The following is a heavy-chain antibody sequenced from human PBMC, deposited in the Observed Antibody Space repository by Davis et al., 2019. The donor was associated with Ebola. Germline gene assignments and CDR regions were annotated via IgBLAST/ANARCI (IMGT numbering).Heavy chain of an antibody. CDR1: GGSMNAYC. J-gene: IGHJ5*02. Sequence: MPSETLSLTCTLSGGSMNAYCWSWIRQSPGRGLEWFGYICYSGSIIYNPSLKSRVTMSLDPSKNQISLSLTSVTAADTAVYYCARDKFCSSSNCWRGWGWFDPWGQGTLVTVSS. CDR3: ARDKFCSSSNCWRGWGWFDP. V-gene: IGHV4-59*01. D-gene: IGHD2-2*01. CDR2: ICYSGSI.